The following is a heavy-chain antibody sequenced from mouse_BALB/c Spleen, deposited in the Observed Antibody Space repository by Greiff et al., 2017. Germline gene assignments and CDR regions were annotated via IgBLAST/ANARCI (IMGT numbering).Heavy chain of an antibody. Sequence: QVQLKQSGPGLVAPSQSLSITCTVSGFSLTSYGVHWVRQPPGKGLEWLGVIWAGGSTNYNSALMSRLSISKDNSKSQVFLKMNSLQTDDTAMYYCARDYQGYFDVWGAGTTVTVSS. J-gene: IGHJ1*01. V-gene: IGHV2-9*02. D-gene: IGHD3-2*02. CDR1: GFSLTSYG. CDR2: IWAGGST. CDR3: ARDYQGYFDV.